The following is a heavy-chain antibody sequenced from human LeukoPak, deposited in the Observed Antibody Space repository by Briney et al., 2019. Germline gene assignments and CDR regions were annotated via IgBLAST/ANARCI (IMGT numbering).Heavy chain of an antibody. V-gene: IGHV3-33*01. CDR3: ARVNRGDAFDI. D-gene: IGHD3-16*02. CDR2: IWYDGRNK. J-gene: IGHJ3*02. CDR1: GFTFSSYG. Sequence: GGSLRLSCAASGFTFSSYGMHGVRQAPGKGLEGVAVIWYDGRNKFYADSLKGRFTISRDNSKNTLYLQMNSLRAEDTAVYYCARVNRGDAFDIWGQGTLVTVSS.